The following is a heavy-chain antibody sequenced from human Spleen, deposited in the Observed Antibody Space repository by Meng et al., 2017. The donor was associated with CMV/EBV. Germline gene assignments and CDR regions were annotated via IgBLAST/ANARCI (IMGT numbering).Heavy chain of an antibody. D-gene: IGHD3-10*01. V-gene: IGHV4-31*03. Sequence: CTVSGISIRSGGYYWSWSRQRPGKGLEWIGYISYTGSTDYSPSLKSRVIISVDTSKNQFSLNMRSVTAADTALYYCAKVRASGTEDYWGPGILVTVSS. CDR2: ISYTGST. CDR3: AKVRASGTEDY. J-gene: IGHJ4*02. CDR1: GISIRSGGYY.